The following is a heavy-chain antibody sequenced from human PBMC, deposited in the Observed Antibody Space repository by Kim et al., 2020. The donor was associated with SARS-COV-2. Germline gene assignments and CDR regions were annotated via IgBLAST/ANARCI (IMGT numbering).Heavy chain of an antibody. CDR2: PNSGGT. CDR3: ARSWDY. J-gene: IGHJ4*02. V-gene: IGHV1-2*02. Sequence: PNSGGTNYGQEVQGRVTMTRDTSISTAYMELSRLRSDDTAVYYCARSWDYRGQGTLVTVSS.